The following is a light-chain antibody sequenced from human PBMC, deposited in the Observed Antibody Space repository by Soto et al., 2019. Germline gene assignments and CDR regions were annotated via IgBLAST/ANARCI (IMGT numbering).Light chain of an antibody. J-gene: IGKJ1*01. CDR3: QQSYSTPVG. Sequence: DIPMTQSPSSPSSSVGDRVTITCRASQSISSYLNWYQQKPGKAPKLLIYAASSLQSGVPSRFSGSGSGTDFTLTISSLQPEDFATYYCQQSYSTPVGFGQGTKVDIK. CDR1: QSISSY. V-gene: IGKV1-39*01. CDR2: AAS.